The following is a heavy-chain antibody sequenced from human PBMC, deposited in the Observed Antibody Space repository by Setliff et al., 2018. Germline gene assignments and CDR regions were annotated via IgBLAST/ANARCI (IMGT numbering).Heavy chain of an antibody. CDR2: ISAYNGNI. CDR3: TMSKFWGTRLMPGEEVSTSHRDPVIGALDI. V-gene: IGHV1-18*01. D-gene: IGHD7-27*01. J-gene: IGHJ3*02. Sequence: ASVKVSCKASGYTFTSYGVSWVRQAPGQGLEWMGWISAYNGNINYAQKFQGRVTMTTDTYTSTANMELRSLRSDDTAVYYCTMSKFWGTRLMPGEEVSTSHRDPVIGALDIWGQGTLVTVSS. CDR1: GYTFTSYG.